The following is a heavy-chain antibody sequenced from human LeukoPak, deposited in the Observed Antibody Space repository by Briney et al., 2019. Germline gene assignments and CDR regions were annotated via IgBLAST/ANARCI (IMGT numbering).Heavy chain of an antibody. V-gene: IGHV4-61*02. D-gene: IGHD1-20*01. Sequence: SQTLSLTCTVSGGSISSGSYYWSWIRQPAGKGLEWIGRIYTSGSTNYNPSLKSRVTISVDMSKNQFSLKLSSVTAADTAVYYCARVHNWNEGWFDPWGQGTLVTVSS. CDR3: ARVHNWNEGWFDP. CDR1: GGSISSGSYY. J-gene: IGHJ5*02. CDR2: IYTSGST.